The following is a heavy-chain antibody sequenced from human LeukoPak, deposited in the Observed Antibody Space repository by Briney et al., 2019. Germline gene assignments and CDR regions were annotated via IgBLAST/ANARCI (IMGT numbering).Heavy chain of an antibody. CDR2: IYHSGST. J-gene: IGHJ4*02. V-gene: IGHV4-38-2*02. D-gene: IGHD2-2*01. Sequence: SETLSLTCTVSGYSISSGYYWGWIRQPPGKGLEWIGSIYHSGSTYYNPSLKSRVTISVDTSKNQFSLKLSSVTAADTAVYYCAREVPAAMASYTDYWGQGTLVTVSS. CDR3: AREVPAAMASYTDY. CDR1: GYSISSGYY.